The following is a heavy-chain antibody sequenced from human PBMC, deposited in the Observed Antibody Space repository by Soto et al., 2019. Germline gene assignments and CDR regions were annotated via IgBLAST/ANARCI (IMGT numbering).Heavy chain of an antibody. CDR2: FDPEDGET. CDR1: GYTLTELS. J-gene: IGHJ4*02. Sequence: ASMKVSCKVSGYTLTELSMHWVRQAPGKGLEWMGGFDPEDGETIYAQKFQGRVTMTEDTSTDTAYMELSSLRSEDTAVYYCATGRLTEGDYGGNFDYWGQGTLVTVSS. D-gene: IGHD4-17*01. V-gene: IGHV1-24*01. CDR3: ATGRLTEGDYGGNFDY.